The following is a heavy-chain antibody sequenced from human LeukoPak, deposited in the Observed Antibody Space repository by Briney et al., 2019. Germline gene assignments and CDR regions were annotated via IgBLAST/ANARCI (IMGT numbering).Heavy chain of an antibody. CDR1: GGSITSNHYY. Sequence: SETLSLTCTVSGGSITSNHYYWGWIRQPPGKGLEWIGSISYGGSTHYNPSLKSRVTMSVDTSKNQFSLKLSSVTAADTAVYYCARDTYYYDSSGYPPDYWGQGTLVTVSS. V-gene: IGHV4-39*07. D-gene: IGHD3-22*01. CDR3: ARDTYYYDSSGYPPDY. CDR2: ISYGGST. J-gene: IGHJ4*02.